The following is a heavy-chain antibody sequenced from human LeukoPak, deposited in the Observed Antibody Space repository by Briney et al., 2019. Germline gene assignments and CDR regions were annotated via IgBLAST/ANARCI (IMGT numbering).Heavy chain of an antibody. V-gene: IGHV3-23*01. CDR1: GFTFSSYA. D-gene: IGHD3-10*01. CDR2: ISGSGGST. J-gene: IGHJ4*02. Sequence: GGSLRLSCAASGFTFSSYAMNWVRQAPGKGLEWVSAISGSGGSTYYADSVKGRFTISRDNAKNSLYLQMNSLRAEDTAVYYCARDGITMVRGVKGDFDYWGQGTLVTVSS. CDR3: ARDGITMVRGVKGDFDY.